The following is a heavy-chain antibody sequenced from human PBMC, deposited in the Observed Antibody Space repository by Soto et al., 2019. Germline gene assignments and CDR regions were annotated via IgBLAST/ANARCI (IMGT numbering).Heavy chain of an antibody. CDR2: ISYDGSNK. J-gene: IGHJ4*02. CDR1: GFTFSSYG. CDR3: AKGGNYDFWSLDY. Sequence: GGSLRLSCAASGFTFSSYGMHWVRQAPGKGLEWVAVISYDGSNKYYADSVKGRFTISRDNSKNTLYLQMNSLRAEDTAVYYCAKGGNYDFWSLDYWGQGTLVTVSS. V-gene: IGHV3-30*18. D-gene: IGHD3-3*01.